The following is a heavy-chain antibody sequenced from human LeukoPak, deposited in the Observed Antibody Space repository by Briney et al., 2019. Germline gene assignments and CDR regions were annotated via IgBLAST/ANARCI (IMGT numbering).Heavy chain of an antibody. CDR3: ARGSVDSSGYPDVPYDY. D-gene: IGHD3-22*01. CDR1: GYSISSDYS. Sequence: SETLSLTCAVSGYSISSDYSWGWIRQPPGKGLEWIGSIYHTGSTYYNPSLKSRVTISVDTSKNQFSLKLTSVTAADTAVYYCARGSVDSSGYPDVPYDYWGQGTLVTVSS. J-gene: IGHJ4*02. CDR2: IYHTGST. V-gene: IGHV4-38-2*01.